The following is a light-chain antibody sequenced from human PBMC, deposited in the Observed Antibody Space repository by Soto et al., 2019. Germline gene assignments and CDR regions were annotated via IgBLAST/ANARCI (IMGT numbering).Light chain of an antibody. J-gene: IGKJ1*01. V-gene: IGKV1-8*01. CDR1: QGISSY. Sequence: AIRMTQSPSSLSASTGARVTITCRASQGISSYLAWYQQKPWKAPKLLIYAASTLHSGVPSRFSGSGSGTDFTLTISCLPSEDFATHYCQQYYSYPSWTFSHGTKVEVK. CDR3: QQYYSYPSWT. CDR2: AAS.